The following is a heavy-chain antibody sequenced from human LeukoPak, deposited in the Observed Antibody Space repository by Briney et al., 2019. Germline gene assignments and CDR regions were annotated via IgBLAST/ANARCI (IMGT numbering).Heavy chain of an antibody. Sequence: SVKVSCKASGGTFSSYAISWVRQAPGQGLEWMGGIIPIFGTANYAQKFQGRVTITADESTCTAYMELSSLRSEDTAVYYCARDLTLNYYDSSGYYDYGMDVWGQGTTVTVSS. D-gene: IGHD3-22*01. J-gene: IGHJ6*02. CDR1: GGTFSSYA. CDR3: ARDLTLNYYDSSGYYDYGMDV. CDR2: IIPIFGTA. V-gene: IGHV1-69*13.